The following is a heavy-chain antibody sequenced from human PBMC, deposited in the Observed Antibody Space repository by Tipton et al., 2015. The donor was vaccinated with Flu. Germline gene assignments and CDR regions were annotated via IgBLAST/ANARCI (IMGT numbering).Heavy chain of an antibody. CDR2: ISWNSGSI. V-gene: IGHV3-9*01. D-gene: IGHD3-10*01. J-gene: IGHJ4*02. CDR3: ASQNVLLWFGEYIDY. CDR1: GFTFDDYA. Sequence: LRLSCAASGFTFDDYAMHWVRQAPGKGLEWVSGISWNSGSIGYADSVKGRFTISRDNAKNTLYLQMNSLRAEDTAVYYCASQNVLLWFGEYIDYWGQGTLVTVSS.